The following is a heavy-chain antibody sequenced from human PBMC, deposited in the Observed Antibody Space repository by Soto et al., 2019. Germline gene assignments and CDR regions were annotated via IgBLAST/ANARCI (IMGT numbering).Heavy chain of an antibody. Sequence: QVQLVESGGGVVQPGRSLRLSCAASGFTFSNYGMNWVRQAPGKGLEWGAVISYDESNKYYADSVKGRFTISRDNSKNTLFLQMNSLRAEDTAVYYCAKGYQDFDYWGQGVLVTVSS. J-gene: IGHJ4*02. V-gene: IGHV3-30*18. CDR2: ISYDESNK. CDR1: GFTFSNYG. D-gene: IGHD2-2*01. CDR3: AKGYQDFDY.